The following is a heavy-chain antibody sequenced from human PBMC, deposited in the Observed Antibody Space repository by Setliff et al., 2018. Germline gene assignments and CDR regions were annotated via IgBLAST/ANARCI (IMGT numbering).Heavy chain of an antibody. V-gene: IGHV4-34*01. Sequence: PSETLSLTCAVYGGSFSAYYWSWIRQPPGKGLEWIGSIYYSGSTYYNPSLKSRVTISVDTSKNQFSLKLSSVTAADTAVYYCARDVRVASSSWFKSAFDIWGQGTMVTVSS. CDR2: IYYSGST. CDR3: ARDVRVASSSWFKSAFDI. J-gene: IGHJ3*02. D-gene: IGHD6-13*01. CDR1: GGSFSAYY.